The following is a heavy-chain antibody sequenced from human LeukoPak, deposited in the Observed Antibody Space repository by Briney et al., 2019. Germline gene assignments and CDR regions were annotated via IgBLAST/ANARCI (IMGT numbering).Heavy chain of an antibody. CDR3: AKGEYSSSSSLFDY. Sequence: GRSLRLSCAVSGFTFDVYAMHWVRQAPGEGLEWVSGISCNSGSIGYADSVKGRFTISRDNAKNSLYLQMNSLRAEDMALYYCAKGEYSSSSSLFDYWGQGTLVTVSS. CDR2: ISCNSGSI. V-gene: IGHV3-9*03. D-gene: IGHD6-6*01. CDR1: GFTFDVYA. J-gene: IGHJ4*02.